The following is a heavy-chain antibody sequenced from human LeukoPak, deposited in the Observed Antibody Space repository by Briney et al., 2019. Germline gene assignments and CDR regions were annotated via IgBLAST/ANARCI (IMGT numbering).Heavy chain of an antibody. D-gene: IGHD3-22*01. Sequence: SQTLSLTCTVSGGSISSGGYYWSWIRQHPGKSLEWIVYIYYSGSTYYNPSLKSRVTISVDTSKNQFSLKLSSVTAADTAVYYCARDPIDYYDSSGPYDAFDIWGQGTMVTVSS. CDR1: GGSISSGGYY. V-gene: IGHV4-31*03. CDR3: ARDPIDYYDSSGPYDAFDI. CDR2: IYYSGST. J-gene: IGHJ3*02.